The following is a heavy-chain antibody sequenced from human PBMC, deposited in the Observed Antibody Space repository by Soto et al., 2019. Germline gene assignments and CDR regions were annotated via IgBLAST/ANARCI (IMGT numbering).Heavy chain of an antibody. CDR1: GFTFSSYS. Sequence: GVSLRLSCAASGFTFSSYSMNWVRQAPGKGLEWVSYISSSSSTIYYADSVKGRFTISRDNAKNSLYLQMNSLRAEDTAVYYCARGPAELRYFDWLSPRYFDYWGQGTLVTVSS. V-gene: IGHV3-48*01. CDR2: ISSSSSTI. J-gene: IGHJ4*02. D-gene: IGHD3-9*01. CDR3: ARGPAELRYFDWLSPRYFDY.